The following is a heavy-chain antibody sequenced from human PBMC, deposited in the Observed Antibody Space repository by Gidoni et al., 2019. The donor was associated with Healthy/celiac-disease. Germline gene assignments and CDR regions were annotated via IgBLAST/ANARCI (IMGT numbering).Heavy chain of an antibody. Sequence: EVQLLASGGGLVQPGGSLRLSCAASGFTFSSYAMSWVRQAPGKGLEWVSAISGSGGSTYYADSVKGRFTISRDNSKNTLYLQMNSLRAEDTAVYYCAKDGGLYGGNSELVFDYWGQGTLVTVSS. CDR2: ISGSGGST. D-gene: IGHD2-21*02. CDR3: AKDGGLYGGNSELVFDY. V-gene: IGHV3-23*01. J-gene: IGHJ4*02. CDR1: GFTFSSYA.